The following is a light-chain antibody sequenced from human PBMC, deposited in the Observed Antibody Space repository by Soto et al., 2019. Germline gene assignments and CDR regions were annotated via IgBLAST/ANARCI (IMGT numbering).Light chain of an antibody. CDR2: GAS. V-gene: IGKV3-20*01. CDR1: QSVSSSY. J-gene: IGKJ4*01. CDR3: QQYGDSLT. Sequence: EIVLTQSPGTLSLSPGDRATLSYRASQSVSSSYLAWYQQKPGRAPRLLIYGASSRATGIPDRFSGSGSGTDFTLTISRLEPEDFVVYYCQQYGDSLTFGGGTKVEIK.